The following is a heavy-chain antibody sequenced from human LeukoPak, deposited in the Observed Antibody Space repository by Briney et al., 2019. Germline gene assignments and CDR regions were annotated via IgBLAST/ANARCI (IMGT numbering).Heavy chain of an antibody. CDR2: ISGSGGST. Sequence: GGSLRLSCAASGFTFSSYAMSWVRQAPGKGLEWVSAISGSGGSTYYADSVKGRFTISRDNSKNTLYLQMNSLRAEYTAVYYCAKDKASGWYSPFDYWGQGTLVTVSS. CDR1: GFTFSSYA. D-gene: IGHD6-19*01. V-gene: IGHV3-23*01. J-gene: IGHJ4*02. CDR3: AKDKASGWYSPFDY.